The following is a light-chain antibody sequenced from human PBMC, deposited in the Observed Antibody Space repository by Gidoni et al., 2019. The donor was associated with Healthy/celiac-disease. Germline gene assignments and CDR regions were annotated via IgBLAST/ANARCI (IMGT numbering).Light chain of an antibody. Sequence: SYVLTQPPSVSGAPGKTASITCGGNNIENKSVHWYQQKPGQAPVLVIYYDDDRPSGIPERFSGSNAGNTATLTISTVEAGDEADYYCQVWDNSSDHPGVVFGGGTKLTVL. CDR1: NIENKS. J-gene: IGLJ2*01. CDR2: YDD. CDR3: QVWDNSSDHPGVV. V-gene: IGLV3-21*04.